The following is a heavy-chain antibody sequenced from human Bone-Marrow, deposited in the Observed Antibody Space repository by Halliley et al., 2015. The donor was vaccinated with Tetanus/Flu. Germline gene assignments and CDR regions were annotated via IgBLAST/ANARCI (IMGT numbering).Heavy chain of an antibody. J-gene: IGHJ4*02. V-gene: IGHV3-33*01. CDR3: ARDRLGAKYFDS. CDR2: IWSDGSNK. CDR1: GFTFSNYG. D-gene: IGHD1-26*01. Sequence: SLRLSCAASGFTFSNYGMHWVRQAPGKGLEWVAPIWSDGSNKYYADSGKGRFTISRDDSKNTLYLQMNSLRAEDTAVYYCARDRLGAKYFDSWGQGSLVTVSS.